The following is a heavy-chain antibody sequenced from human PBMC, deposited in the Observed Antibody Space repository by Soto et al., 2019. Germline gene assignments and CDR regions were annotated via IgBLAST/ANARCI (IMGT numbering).Heavy chain of an antibody. D-gene: IGHD3-22*01. CDR1: GGSISSSNW. J-gene: IGHJ5*02. CDR2: IYYSGST. CDR3: ARHKYYYDSSGSVNWFDP. V-gene: IGHV4-4*02. Sequence: PSETLSLTCAVSGGSISSSNWWSWVRQPPGKGLEWIGEIYYSGSTYYNPSLKSRVTISVDKSKNQFSLKLSSVTAADTAVYYCARHKYYYDSSGSVNWFDPWGQGTLVTVSS.